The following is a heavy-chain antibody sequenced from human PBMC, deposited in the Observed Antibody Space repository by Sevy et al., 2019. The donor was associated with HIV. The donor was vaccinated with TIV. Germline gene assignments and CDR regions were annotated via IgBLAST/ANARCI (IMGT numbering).Heavy chain of an antibody. CDR3: TAVLLWFGELIF. CDR1: GFTFSNAW. CDR2: IKRKTDGGTT. J-gene: IGHJ4*02. D-gene: IGHD3-10*01. Sequence: GGSLRLSCAASGFTFSNAWMSWVRQAPGKGLEWVGRIKRKTDGGTTDYAAPVKGRFTISRDDSKNTLYLQMNSLKTEDTAVYYCTAVLLWFGELIFWGQGTLVTVSS. V-gene: IGHV3-15*01.